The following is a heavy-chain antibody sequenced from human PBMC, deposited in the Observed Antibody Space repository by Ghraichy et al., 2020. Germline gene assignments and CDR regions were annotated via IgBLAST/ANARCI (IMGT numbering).Heavy chain of an antibody. CDR2: IRYDGSNK. D-gene: IGHD2-2*02. CDR3: AKWGYCSSTSCYTGYYYYYGMDV. J-gene: IGHJ6*02. CDR1: GFTFSSYG. Sequence: GSLRLSCAASGFTFSSYGMHWVRQAPGKGLEWVAFIRYDGSNKYYADSVKGRFTISRDNSKNTLYLQMNSLRAEDTAVYYCAKWGYCSSTSCYTGYYYYYGMDVWGQGTSVTVSS. V-gene: IGHV3-30*02.